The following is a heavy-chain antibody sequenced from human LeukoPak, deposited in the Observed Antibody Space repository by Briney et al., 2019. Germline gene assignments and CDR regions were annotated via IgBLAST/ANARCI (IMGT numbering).Heavy chain of an antibody. D-gene: IGHD3-22*01. CDR1: GASISSYY. Sequence: SETLSLTCTVSGASISSYYWSWIRQPPGKGLEWIGYIYYSGTTNYNPSLKSRVTISVDTSKTRFSLKLNSVTAADTAVYYCARRSGYYYDSSGFLDYWGQGTLVTVSS. CDR2: IYYSGTT. V-gene: IGHV4-59*08. J-gene: IGHJ4*02. CDR3: ARRSGYYYDSSGFLDY.